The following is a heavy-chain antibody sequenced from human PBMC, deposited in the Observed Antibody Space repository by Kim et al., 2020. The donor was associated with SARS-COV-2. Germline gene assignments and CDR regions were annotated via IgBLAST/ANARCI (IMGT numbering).Heavy chain of an antibody. J-gene: IGHJ4*02. Sequence: SNTPAFRSRVYISVDTAKNQFSLKLSSVTAAETAVYYCARAGLGEIVQNYWGQGTLVTVSS. CDR3: ARAGLGEIVQNY. V-gene: IGHV4-31*02. D-gene: IGHD3-16*01.